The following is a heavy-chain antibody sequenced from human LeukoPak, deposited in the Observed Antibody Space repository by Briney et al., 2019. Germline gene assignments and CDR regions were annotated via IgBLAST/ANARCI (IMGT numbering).Heavy chain of an antibody. V-gene: IGHV3-30*04. CDR3: AKVRLVVVTAVIFDY. CDR2: ISYDGSNK. CDR1: GFTFSSYA. D-gene: IGHD2-21*02. Sequence: GGSLRLSCAASGFTFSSYAMHWVRQAPGKGLEWVAVISYDGSNKYYADSVKGRFTISRDNSKNTLYLQMNSLRAEDTAVYYCAKVRLVVVTAVIFDYWGQGTLVTVSS. J-gene: IGHJ4*02.